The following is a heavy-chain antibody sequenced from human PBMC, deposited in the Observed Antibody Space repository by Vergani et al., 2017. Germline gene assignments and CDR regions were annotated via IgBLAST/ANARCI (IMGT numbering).Heavy chain of an antibody. D-gene: IGHD2-2*02. CDR2: IYTSGST. J-gene: IGHJ4*02. Sequence: QMQLQESGPGLVKPSQTLSLTCSVSGGSISSGPYSWNWIRQPAGRGLEWIGRIYTSGSTDYNPSLQSRVTLSVDTSKNQFSLKLTSVTAADTAVYYCARVYSPDYCSNTNCYTVDYWGQGTLVTVSS. CDR3: ARVYSPDYCSNTNCYTVDY. CDR1: GGSISSGPYS. V-gene: IGHV4-61*02.